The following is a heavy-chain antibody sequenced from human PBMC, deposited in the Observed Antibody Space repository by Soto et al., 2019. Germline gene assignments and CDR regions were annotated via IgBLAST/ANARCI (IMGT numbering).Heavy chain of an antibody. CDR1: GGSFSGYH. CDR3: ARGRGGSYRGYYYYGMDV. Sequence: PSENLSLTCAVYGGSFSGYHCSWIRQPPGKGLEWIGDITHSGSTNYNPSLQSRVTISVDTSKNQFSLKLSSVTAADTAVYYCARGRGGSYRGYYYYGMDVWGQGTTVT. J-gene: IGHJ6*02. D-gene: IGHD1-26*01. CDR2: ITHSGST. V-gene: IGHV4-34*01.